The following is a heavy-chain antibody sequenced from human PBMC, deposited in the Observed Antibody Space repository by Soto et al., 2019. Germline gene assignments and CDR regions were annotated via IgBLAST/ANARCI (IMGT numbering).Heavy chain of an antibody. Sequence: HPGGSLRLSCAASGFTFSNYAMSWVRQAPGKGLEWISAISGSGGRTYYADSVKGRFTISRDSSKNTLYLQMNSLRAEDTAVYYCAKPADESGWSFDAFDIWGQGTTVTV. D-gene: IGHD6-19*01. CDR3: AKPADESGWSFDAFDI. CDR1: GFTFSNYA. J-gene: IGHJ3*02. CDR2: ISGSGGRT. V-gene: IGHV3-23*01.